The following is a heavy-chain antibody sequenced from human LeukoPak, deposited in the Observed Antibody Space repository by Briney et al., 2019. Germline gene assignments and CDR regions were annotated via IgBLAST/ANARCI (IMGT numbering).Heavy chain of an antibody. V-gene: IGHV4-39*07. CDR3: ARDGMGATREESYDAFDI. J-gene: IGHJ3*02. CDR1: GGSISSSSYY. D-gene: IGHD1-26*01. CDR2: IYYSGST. Sequence: PSETLSLTCTVSGGSISSSSYYWGWIRQPPGKGLEWIRSIYYSGSTYYNPSLKSRVTISVDRSKNQFSLKLSSVTAADTAVYYCARDGMGATREESYDAFDIWGQGTMVTVSS.